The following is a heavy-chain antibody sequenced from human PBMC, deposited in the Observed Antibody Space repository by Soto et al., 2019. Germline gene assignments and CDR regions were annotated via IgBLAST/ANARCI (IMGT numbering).Heavy chain of an antibody. CDR3: ARDCTGGTCYRVDWFDP. CDR2: IIPRVGIA. V-gene: IGHV1-69*08. D-gene: IGHD2-15*01. Sequence: QVLLVQSGAEVKEPGSSVKVSCKASGGTSSSYTISWVRQAPGQGLEWMGRIIPRVGIANYAQKFQGRLTITADRSTSTAYMELSSLRSEDTAMYYCARDCTGGTCYRVDWFDPWGQGTLVTVSS. CDR1: GGTSSSYT. J-gene: IGHJ5*02.